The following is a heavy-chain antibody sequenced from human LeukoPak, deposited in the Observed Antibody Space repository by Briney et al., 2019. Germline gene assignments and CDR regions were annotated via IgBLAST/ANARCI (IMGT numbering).Heavy chain of an antibody. Sequence: ASVKVSCKTSGYTFTNYYIHWVRQAPGQGLEWMGRIDPNTGGTKSAKNFQGRVTMTRDTSISTAYMALSGLRSDDTAVYYCASLYDIVGTTVDYWGQGTLVTVSS. J-gene: IGHJ4*02. D-gene: IGHD1-26*01. V-gene: IGHV1-2*06. CDR1: GYTFTNYY. CDR2: IDPNTGGT. CDR3: ASLYDIVGTTVDY.